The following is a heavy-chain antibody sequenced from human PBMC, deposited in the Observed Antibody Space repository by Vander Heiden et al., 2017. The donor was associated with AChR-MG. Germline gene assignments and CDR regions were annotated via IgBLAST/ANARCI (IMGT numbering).Heavy chain of an antibody. CDR3: ARGRPNGSYGRDAFDI. D-gene: IGHD1-26*01. V-gene: IGHV3-7*03. J-gene: IGHJ3*02. CDR2: IKQDGSEK. CDR1: GFTFSSYW. Sequence: CAASGFTFSSYWMSWVRQAPGKGLEWVANIKQDGSEKYYVDSVKGRFTISRDNAKNSLYLQMNSLRAEDTAVYYCARGRPNGSYGRDAFDIWGQGTMVTVSS.